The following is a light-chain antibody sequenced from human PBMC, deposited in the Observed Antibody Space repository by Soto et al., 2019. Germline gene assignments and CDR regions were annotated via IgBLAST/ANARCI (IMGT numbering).Light chain of an antibody. J-gene: IGLJ1*01. CDR3: SSYTSSSTYA. V-gene: IGLV2-14*01. CDR1: SSDVGGSNY. CDR2: DVS. Sequence: QSALTQPASVSGSPGQSITISCTGTSSDVGGSNYVSWYQQHPGKAPKLIISDVSYRPSGVSNRFSGSKSGNTASLTISGLQVEDEADYYCSSYTSSSTYAFGTGTKVTVL.